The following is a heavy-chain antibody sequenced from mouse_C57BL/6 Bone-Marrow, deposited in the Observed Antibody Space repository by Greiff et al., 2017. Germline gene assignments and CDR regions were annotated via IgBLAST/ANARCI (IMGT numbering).Heavy chain of an antibody. V-gene: IGHV1-64*01. CDR3: ATPVYYYGSNYAMDY. Sequence: QVQLQQPGAELVKPGASVKLSCKASGYTFTSYWMHWVKQRPGQGLEWIGMIHPNSGSTNYNEKFKSKATLTVDKSSSTAYMQLSSLTSEDSAVYYCATPVYYYGSNYAMDYWGQGTSVTVSS. J-gene: IGHJ4*01. D-gene: IGHD1-1*01. CDR2: IHPNSGST. CDR1: GYTFTSYW.